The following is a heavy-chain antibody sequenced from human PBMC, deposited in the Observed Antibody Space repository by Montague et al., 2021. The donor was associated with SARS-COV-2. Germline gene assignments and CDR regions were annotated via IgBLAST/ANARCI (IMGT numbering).Heavy chain of an antibody. D-gene: IGHD6-13*01. CDR1: GGFISSGNW. J-gene: IGHJ4*02. V-gene: IGHV4/OR15-8*02. CDR2: IFHSGAA. Sequence: SETLSLTCAVSGGFISSGNWWSWVRQPPGKGLEWIGEIFHSGAAXYNPSLKSRLTISMDKSKNEFSLKLNSVTAADTAMYYCARDFVAAVLDRFDSWGQGVLVTVSS. CDR3: ARDFVAAVLDRFDS.